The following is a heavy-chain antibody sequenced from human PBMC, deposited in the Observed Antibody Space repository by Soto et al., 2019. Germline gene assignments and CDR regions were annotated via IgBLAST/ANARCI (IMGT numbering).Heavy chain of an antibody. CDR3: ARDHTLTTAYYYYYRDV. Sequence: QVQLVESGGGVVQPGRSLRLSCAASGFTFSSYGMHWVRQAPGKGLEWVGVIWYDGSNKYYADSVKGPFTISRDNSKNLLYRQMNSLRAEDTAVYYCARDHTLTTAYYYYYRDVWSKATTVTVSS. J-gene: IGHJ6*03. CDR2: IWYDGSNK. V-gene: IGHV3-33*01. CDR1: GFTFSSYG. D-gene: IGHD4-17*01.